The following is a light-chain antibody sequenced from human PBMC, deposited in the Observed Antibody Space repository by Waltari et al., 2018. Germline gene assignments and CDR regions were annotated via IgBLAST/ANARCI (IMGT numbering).Light chain of an antibody. J-gene: IGLJ1*01. Sequence: QSALTPPASVSGSPGQSTTLYSTATNSDAGGYNSSSWYQQHPVKAPKLMISEFSHRPSGVSNRFSGSKSGNTACLTISGLQAEDEADYYCSSYTSSSTRVFGTGTKVTVL. CDR1: NSDAGGYNS. CDR2: EFS. CDR3: SSYTSSSTRV. V-gene: IGLV2-14*01.